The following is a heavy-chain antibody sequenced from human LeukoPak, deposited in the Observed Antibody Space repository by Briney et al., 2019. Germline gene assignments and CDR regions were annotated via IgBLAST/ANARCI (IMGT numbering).Heavy chain of an antibody. V-gene: IGHV1-18*01. J-gene: IGHJ4*02. CDR2: ISAYNGNT. D-gene: IGHD2-15*01. Sequence: ASVKVSCKASGYTFTSYGISWVRQAPGQGLEWMGWISAYNGNTNYAQKLQGRVTMTTDTSTSTAYLELRSLRSDDTAVYYCARDRCSGGSCYQATGGYWGQGTLVTVPS. CDR3: ARDRCSGGSCYQATGGY. CDR1: GYTFTSYG.